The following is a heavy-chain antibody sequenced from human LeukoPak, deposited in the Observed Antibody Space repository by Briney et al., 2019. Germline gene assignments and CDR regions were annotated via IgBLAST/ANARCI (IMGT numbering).Heavy chain of an antibody. V-gene: IGHV4-39*02. Sequence: SETLSLTCTVSGGSISSGDYYWSWIRQPPGKGLEWIGSIYYSGSTYYNPSLKSRVTISVDTSKNQFSLKLSSVTAADTAVYYCARDFRSDILTGYRVEAFDIWGQGTMVTVSS. CDR2: IYYSGST. D-gene: IGHD3-9*01. J-gene: IGHJ3*02. CDR1: GGSISSGDYY. CDR3: ARDFRSDILTGYRVEAFDI.